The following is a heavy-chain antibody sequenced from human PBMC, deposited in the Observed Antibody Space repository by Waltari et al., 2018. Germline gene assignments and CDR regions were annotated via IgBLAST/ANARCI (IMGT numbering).Heavy chain of an antibody. Sequence: EVQVLESGGLLVQPGGSLSLPCAASTFTFSTYPTTGARQAPGKGPEYISSISGGGGVTVYANSVKGRFTISRNNSKSTLYLQMNSLRGEDTATYYCAKDPNGDYIGAFDTWGQGTMVTVSP. CDR3: AKDPNGDYIGAFDT. CDR1: TFTFSTYP. V-gene: IGHV3-23*01. CDR2: ISGGGGVT. J-gene: IGHJ3*02. D-gene: IGHD2-8*01.